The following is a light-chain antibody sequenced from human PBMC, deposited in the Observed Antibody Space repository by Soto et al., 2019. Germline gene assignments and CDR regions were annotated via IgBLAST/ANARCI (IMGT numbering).Light chain of an antibody. CDR1: QNINNY. CDR2: DAS. Sequence: DIQMTQSPSSLSASVGDRVTITCQASQNINNYLNWCQQKPARAPQLLIYDASNLEAGVPSRFRGSGSGTDFTFTISRLQPEDIAPYYCQQYENLPTFGQGTRLEIK. V-gene: IGKV1-33*01. J-gene: IGKJ5*01. CDR3: QQYENLPT.